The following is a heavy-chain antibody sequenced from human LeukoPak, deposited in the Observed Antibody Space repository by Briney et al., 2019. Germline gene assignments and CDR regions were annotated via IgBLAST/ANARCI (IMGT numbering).Heavy chain of an antibody. Sequence: GGSLRLSCAASGFTFDDYGMSWVRQAPGKGLEWVSAISGSGGSTYYADSVKGRFTISRDNSKNTLYLQMNSLRAEDTAVYYCAKDTDYGNRGGFDYWGQGTLVTVSS. CDR1: GFTFDDYG. CDR3: AKDTDYGNRGGFDY. J-gene: IGHJ4*02. V-gene: IGHV3-23*01. D-gene: IGHD4-17*01. CDR2: ISGSGGST.